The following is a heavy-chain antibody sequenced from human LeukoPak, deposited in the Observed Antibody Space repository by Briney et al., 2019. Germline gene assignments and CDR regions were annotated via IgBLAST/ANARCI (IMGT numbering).Heavy chain of an antibody. J-gene: IGHJ4*02. Sequence: ASVKVSCKASGYTFTSYYMHWVRQAPGQGLEWMGIINPSGGSTSYAQKFQGRVTMTRDTSTSTVYMELSSLRSGDTAVYYCASSGHVDTAMEQWGQGTLVTVSS. V-gene: IGHV1-46*01. CDR1: GYTFTSYY. CDR2: INPSGGST. D-gene: IGHD5-18*01. CDR3: ASSGHVDTAMEQ.